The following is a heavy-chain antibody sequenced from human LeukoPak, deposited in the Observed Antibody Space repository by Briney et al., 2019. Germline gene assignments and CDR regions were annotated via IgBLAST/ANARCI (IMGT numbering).Heavy chain of an antibody. CDR2: IYYSGST. J-gene: IGHJ4*02. CDR3: ARDGGDLTVAILFDY. D-gene: IGHD4-23*01. CDR1: GGSISSSSYY. V-gene: IGHV4-39*07. Sequence: SETLSLTCTVPGGSISSSSYYWGWIRQPPGKGLEWIGSIYYSGSTYYNPSLKSRVTISVDTSKNQFSLKLSSVTAADTAVYYCARDGGDLTVAILFDYWGQGTLVTVSS.